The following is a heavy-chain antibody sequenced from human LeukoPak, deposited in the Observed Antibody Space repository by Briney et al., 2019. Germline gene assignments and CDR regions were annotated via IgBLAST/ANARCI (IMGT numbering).Heavy chain of an antibody. Sequence: SETLSLTCAVYGGSFSGYYWSWIRQPPGKGLEWIGEINHSGSTNYNPSLKSRVTISVDTSKNQFSLKLSSVTAADTAVYYCARHRYYYIFDYWGQGNLVTVSS. D-gene: IGHD3-22*01. J-gene: IGHJ4*02. V-gene: IGHV4-34*01. CDR1: GGSFSGYY. CDR3: ARHRYYYIFDY. CDR2: INHSGST.